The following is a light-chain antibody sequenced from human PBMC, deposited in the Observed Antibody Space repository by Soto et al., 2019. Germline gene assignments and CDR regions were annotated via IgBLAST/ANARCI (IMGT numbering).Light chain of an antibody. J-gene: IGKJ3*01. CDR2: ATS. V-gene: IGKV1-39*01. Sequence: IQMTQSPSSLSASVGDRVTITCRASQTPRTFLNWYQQKPGKAPKLLIYATSPLQSGVPSRFSGRDSGADFTLTINTLQPEDFATYYCQQPPYTFGPGTKVDI. CDR1: QTPRTF. CDR3: QQPPYT.